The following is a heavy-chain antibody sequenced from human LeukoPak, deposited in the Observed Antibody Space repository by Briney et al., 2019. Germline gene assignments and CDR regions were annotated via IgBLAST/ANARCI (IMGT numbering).Heavy chain of an antibody. Sequence: SETLSLTCTISSGSISSSSYYWGWIRQPPGKGLEGIADIYYSGSTYYNPSLKCRVSISIDTSNNHFSLRLSSVTAADTALYYCARRRYYDSTGYLDWGQGTLVTISS. J-gene: IGHJ1*01. CDR3: ARRRYYDSTGYLD. D-gene: IGHD3-22*01. V-gene: IGHV4-39*02. CDR2: IYYSGST. CDR1: SGSISSSSYY.